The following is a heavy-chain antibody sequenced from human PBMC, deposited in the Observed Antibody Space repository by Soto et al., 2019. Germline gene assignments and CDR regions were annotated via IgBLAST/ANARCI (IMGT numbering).Heavy chain of an antibody. CDR3: ARVGIGYSGYEAV. Sequence: QVQLQESGPGLLKPSETLSLTCTVSGGSISTYSWSWIRQPPGKGLEWIGYISYSGSTNYNPSLKSRVTISVDTSKNQFSLKLGSVTAADTAVYYCARVGIGYSGYEAVWGPGTTVTVSS. CDR2: ISYSGST. D-gene: IGHD5-12*01. CDR1: GGSISTYS. V-gene: IGHV4-59*01. J-gene: IGHJ6*02.